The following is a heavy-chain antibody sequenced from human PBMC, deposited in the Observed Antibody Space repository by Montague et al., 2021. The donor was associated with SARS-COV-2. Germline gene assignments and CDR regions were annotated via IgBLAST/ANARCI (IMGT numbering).Heavy chain of an antibody. J-gene: IGHJ4*02. Sequence: SETLSLTCTVSGYSINSNYYWGWIRQPPGKGLEWIGCSYDSGTTHYHPSLKSRVTISLDTSNNHFSLKVTSVTAADTAVYYCARAPYYGPGKPYQFDYWGRGTLVTVSS. CDR2: SYDSGTT. V-gene: IGHV4-38-2*02. D-gene: IGHD3-10*01. CDR3: ARAPYYGPGKPYQFDY. CDR1: GYSINSNYY.